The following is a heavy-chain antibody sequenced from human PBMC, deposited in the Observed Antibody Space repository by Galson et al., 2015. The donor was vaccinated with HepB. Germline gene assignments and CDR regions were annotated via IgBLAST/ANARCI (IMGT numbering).Heavy chain of an antibody. J-gene: IGHJ4*02. CDR2: ISWNSGSI. CDR1: GFTFDDYA. CDR3: AKSSGPTLGEVSYYFDY. Sequence: SLRLSCAASGFTFDDYAMHWVRQAPGKGLEWVSGISWNSGSIGYADSVKGRFTISRDNAKNSLYLQMNSLRAEDTALYYCAKSSGPTLGEVSYYFDYWGPGTLVTVSS. D-gene: IGHD3-16*02. V-gene: IGHV3-9*01.